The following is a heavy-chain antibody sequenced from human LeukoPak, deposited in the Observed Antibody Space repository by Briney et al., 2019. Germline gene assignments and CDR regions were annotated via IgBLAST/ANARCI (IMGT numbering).Heavy chain of an antibody. J-gene: IGHJ3*02. CDR2: IYTGGST. Sequence: GGSLRLSCAVSGFIVSSNSMSWVRQAPGKGLEWVSLIYTGGSTHYADSVKGRFTISRHNSKNTLYLQMNSLRAEDTAMYYCARDRNAFDIWGQGTVVTVSS. CDR3: ARDRNAFDI. V-gene: IGHV3-53*04. CDR1: GFIVSSNS.